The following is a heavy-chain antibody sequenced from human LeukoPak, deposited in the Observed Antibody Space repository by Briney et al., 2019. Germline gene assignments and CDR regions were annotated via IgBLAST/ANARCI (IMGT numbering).Heavy chain of an antibody. V-gene: IGHV1-69*13. J-gene: IGHJ4*02. CDR2: IIPIFGTA. CDR1: GGTFSSYA. D-gene: IGHD6-25*01. CDR3: ARQGLGHKYFFEY. Sequence: SVKVSCKASGGTFSSYAISWVRQAPGQGLEWMGGIIPIFGTANYAQKFQGRVTITADESTSTAYMDLSSLKSEDTAVYYCARQGLGHKYFFEYWGQGSLVTVSS.